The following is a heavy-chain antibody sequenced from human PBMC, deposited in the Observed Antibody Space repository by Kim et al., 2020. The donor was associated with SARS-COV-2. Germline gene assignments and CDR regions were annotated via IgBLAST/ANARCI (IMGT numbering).Heavy chain of an antibody. D-gene: IGHD6-13*01. CDR3: AREAAAGTFYYYYGMDV. V-gene: IGHV4-31*02. J-gene: IGHJ6*02. Sequence: LKSRVTISVDTSKNQFSLKLSSVTAADTAVYYCAREAAAGTFYYYYGMDVWGQGTTVTVSS.